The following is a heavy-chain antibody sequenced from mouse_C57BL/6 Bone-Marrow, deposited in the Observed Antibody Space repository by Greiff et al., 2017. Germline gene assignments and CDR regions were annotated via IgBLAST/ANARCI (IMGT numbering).Heavy chain of an antibody. CDR2: IRNKANGYTT. D-gene: IGHD2-4*01. CDR1: GFTFTDYY. Sequence: EVNLVESGGGLVQPGGSLSLSCAASGFTFTDYYMSWVRQPPGKALEWLGFIRNKANGYTTEYSASVKGRFTISRDNSQSILYLQMNALRAEDSATYYCARWGDYVYFDYWGQGTTLTVSS. J-gene: IGHJ2*01. CDR3: ARWGDYVYFDY. V-gene: IGHV7-3*01.